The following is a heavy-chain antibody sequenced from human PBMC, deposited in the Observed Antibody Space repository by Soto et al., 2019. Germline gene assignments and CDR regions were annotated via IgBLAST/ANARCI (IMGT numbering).Heavy chain of an antibody. CDR3: PRDPSDYGGNSIHAFDI. CDR1: GGTFSSYA. CDR2: IIPIFGTA. J-gene: IGHJ3*02. D-gene: IGHD4-17*01. Sequence: SVKVSCKXSGGTFSSYAISWVRQAPGQGLEWMGGIIPIFGTANYAQKFQGRVTITADKSTSTAYMELSSLRSEDTAVYYCPRDPSDYGGNSIHAFDIWGQGTMVTVSS. V-gene: IGHV1-69*06.